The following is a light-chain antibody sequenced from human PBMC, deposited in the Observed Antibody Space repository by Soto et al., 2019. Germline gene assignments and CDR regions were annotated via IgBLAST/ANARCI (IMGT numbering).Light chain of an antibody. CDR2: DAS. J-gene: IGKJ1*01. CDR3: QQYNTYS. Sequence: DIQMTQSPSTLSAFVGDRVTITCRASQSVNSWLAWYQQRPGKAPKLLIYDASTLESGVPSRFSGSGSGTEFTLTISSLQPDDFATYYCQQYNTYSFGQGTKVDIK. CDR1: QSVNSW. V-gene: IGKV1-5*01.